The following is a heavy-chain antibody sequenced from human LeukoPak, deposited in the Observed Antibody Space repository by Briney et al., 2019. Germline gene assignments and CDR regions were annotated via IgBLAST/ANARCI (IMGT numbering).Heavy chain of an antibody. CDR1: DDSISSYY. Sequence: SETLSLTCTVSDDSISSYYWSWIRQPPGKGLEWIGYIYHSGSTYYNPSLKSRVTISVDRSKNQFSLKLSSVTAADTAVYYCARVSSYYYDSSGYYFDYWGQGTLVTVSS. D-gene: IGHD3-22*01. CDR3: ARVSSYYYDSSGYYFDY. V-gene: IGHV4-59*12. J-gene: IGHJ4*02. CDR2: IYHSGST.